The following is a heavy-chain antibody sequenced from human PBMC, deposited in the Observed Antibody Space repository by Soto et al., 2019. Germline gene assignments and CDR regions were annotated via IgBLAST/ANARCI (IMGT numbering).Heavy chain of an antibody. J-gene: IGHJ5*02. CDR3: AKDIVVVPAAP. Sequence: LRLSCAASGFTFSSYGMHWVRQAPGKGLEWVAVISYDGSNKYYADSVKGRFTISRDNSKNTLYLQMNSLRAEDTAVYYCAKDIVVVPAAPWGQGTLVTVSS. CDR1: GFTFSSYG. D-gene: IGHD2-2*01. V-gene: IGHV3-30*18. CDR2: ISYDGSNK.